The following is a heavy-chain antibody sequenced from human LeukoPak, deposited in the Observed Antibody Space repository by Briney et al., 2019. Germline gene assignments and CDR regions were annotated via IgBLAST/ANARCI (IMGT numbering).Heavy chain of an antibody. Sequence: KASETLSLTCTVSGGSISSSSYYWGWIRQPPGKGLEWIGSIYYSGSTYYNPSLKSRVTISVDTSKNQFSLKLSSVTAADTAVYYCARGRDGYNWASDYWGQGTLVTVSS. CDR1: GGSISSSSYY. CDR3: ARGRDGYNWASDY. D-gene: IGHD5-24*01. J-gene: IGHJ4*02. CDR2: IYYSGST. V-gene: IGHV4-39*07.